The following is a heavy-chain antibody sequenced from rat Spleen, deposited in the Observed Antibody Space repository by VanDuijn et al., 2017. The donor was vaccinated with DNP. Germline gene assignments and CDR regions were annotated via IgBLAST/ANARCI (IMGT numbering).Heavy chain of an antibody. D-gene: IGHD1-1*01. Sequence: EVQLVESGGGLVQPGRSLKLSCAASGFTFSDYYMAWVRQAPTKGLEWVAYNTYDGGSNYYRDSVKGRFTISRDNAKSTLYLQMNSLRSEDMATYYCARPMDYYSGGFAYWGQGTLVTVSS. CDR2: NTYDGGSN. J-gene: IGHJ3*01. CDR1: GFTFSDYY. V-gene: IGHV5-22*01. CDR3: ARPMDYYSGGFAY.